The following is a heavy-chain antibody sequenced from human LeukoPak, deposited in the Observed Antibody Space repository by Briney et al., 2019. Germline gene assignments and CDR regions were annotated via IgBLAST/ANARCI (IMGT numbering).Heavy chain of an antibody. D-gene: IGHD3-10*01. CDR2: IYYSGST. Sequence: PSETLALTCTVSGGSISSSSYYWGWIRQPPEKGLEWIGSIYYSGSTYYNPSLKSRVTISVDTSKNQFSLKLSSVTAADTAVYYCARLVLWFGELLYQYFDYWGQGTLVTVSS. CDR1: GGSISSSSYY. J-gene: IGHJ4*02. V-gene: IGHV4-39*01. CDR3: ARLVLWFGELLYQYFDY.